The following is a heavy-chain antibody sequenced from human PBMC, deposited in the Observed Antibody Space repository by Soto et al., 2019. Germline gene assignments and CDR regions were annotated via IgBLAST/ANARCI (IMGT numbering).Heavy chain of an antibody. V-gene: IGHV3-33*01. CDR2: IWYDGSNK. CDR1: GFTFSSYG. J-gene: IGHJ3*02. CDR3: ARVWSYDDAFDI. D-gene: IGHD1-26*01. Sequence: AGGSLRLSCAASGFTFSSYGMHWVRQAPGKGLEWVAVIWYDGSNKYYADSVKGRFTISRDNSKNTLYLQMNSLRAEDTAVYYCARVWSYDDAFDIWGQGTMVTVSS.